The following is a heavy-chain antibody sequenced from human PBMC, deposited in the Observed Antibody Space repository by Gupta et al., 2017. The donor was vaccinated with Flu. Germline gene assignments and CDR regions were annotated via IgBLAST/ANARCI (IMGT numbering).Heavy chain of an antibody. V-gene: IGHV3-48*03. CDR2: ISSSGSTI. Sequence: EVQLVESGGGLVQPGGSLRLSCAASGFPFSSYEMNWVRQAPGKGLEWVSYISSSGSTIYYADSVKGRFTISRDNAKNSLYLQMNSLRAEDTAVYYCASRHSGKDYDSSGYYPSYWGQGTLVTVSS. CDR3: ASRHSGKDYDSSGYYPSY. J-gene: IGHJ4*02. CDR1: GFPFSSYE. D-gene: IGHD3-22*01.